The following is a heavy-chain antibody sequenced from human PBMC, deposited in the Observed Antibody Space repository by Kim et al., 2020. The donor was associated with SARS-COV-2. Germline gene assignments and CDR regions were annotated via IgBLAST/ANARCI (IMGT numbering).Heavy chain of an antibody. D-gene: IGHD2-21*02. Sequence: VKGRFTISRDNSKNTLYLQMNSLRAEDTAVYYCARDCGGDCYSDTGTFDYWGQGTLVTVSS. V-gene: IGHV3-53*01. CDR3: ARDCGGDCYSDTGTFDY. J-gene: IGHJ4*02.